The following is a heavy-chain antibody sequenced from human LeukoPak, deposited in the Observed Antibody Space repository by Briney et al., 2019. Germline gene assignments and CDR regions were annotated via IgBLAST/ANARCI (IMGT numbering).Heavy chain of an antibody. V-gene: IGHV3-7*05. D-gene: IGHD5-12*01. Sequence: NPGGSLRLSCADSGFLFSNSWMAWVRQAPGRGLEWLANINQDGSAETCVDSVKGRFTISRDNAKNSLYLQMNSLRAEDTAMYYCARDSGYNAFDYWGQGTLVTVSS. J-gene: IGHJ4*02. CDR3: ARDSGYNAFDY. CDR2: INQDGSAE. CDR1: GFLFSNSW.